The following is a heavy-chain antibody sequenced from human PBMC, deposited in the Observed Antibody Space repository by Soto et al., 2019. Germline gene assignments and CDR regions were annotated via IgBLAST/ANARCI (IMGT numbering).Heavy chain of an antibody. CDR2: IYWDDDK. CDR1: GFSLSTSGVG. V-gene: IGHV2-5*02. D-gene: IGHD5-12*01. CDR3: AHPRRLSGYEYYYYYYGMDV. J-gene: IGHJ6*02. Sequence: QITLKESGPTLVKPTQTLTLTCTFSGFSLSTSGVGVGWIRQPPGKALEWLALIYWDDDKRYSPSLKSRLTITKDTSKNQVVLTMTNMDPVDTATYYCAHPRRLSGYEYYYYYYGMDVWGQGTTVTVSS.